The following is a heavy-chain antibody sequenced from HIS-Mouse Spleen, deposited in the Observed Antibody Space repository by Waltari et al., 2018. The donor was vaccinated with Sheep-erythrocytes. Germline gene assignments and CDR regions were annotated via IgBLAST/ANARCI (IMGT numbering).Heavy chain of an antibody. CDR1: GFTSSRYS. CDR2: ISSSSSYI. D-gene: IGHD1-26*01. V-gene: IGHV3-21*01. CDR3: ARVASGATFDY. Sequence: EVQLVESGGGLVKPGGSLVPSCAASGFTSSRYSMHWVRQAPGKGLEWVSSISSSSSYIYYADSVKGRFTISRDNAKNSLYLQMNSLRAEDTAVYYCARVASGATFDYWGQGTLVTVSS. J-gene: IGHJ4*02.